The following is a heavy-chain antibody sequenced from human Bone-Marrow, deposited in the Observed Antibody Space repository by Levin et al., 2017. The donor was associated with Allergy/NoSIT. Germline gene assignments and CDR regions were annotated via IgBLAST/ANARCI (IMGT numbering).Heavy chain of an antibody. V-gene: IGHV3-21*01. D-gene: IGHD4-17*01. J-gene: IGHJ4*02. Sequence: GESLKISCEASGFTFNTHSMNWVRQAPGKGLEWVAAIISSGSDTYYADSVKGRFTISRDNAKNSLYLQMNSLRAEDTAVYYCASLQYGDYGNDYWGQGTLVTVSS. CDR2: IISSGSDT. CDR3: ASLQYGDYGNDY. CDR1: GFTFNTHS.